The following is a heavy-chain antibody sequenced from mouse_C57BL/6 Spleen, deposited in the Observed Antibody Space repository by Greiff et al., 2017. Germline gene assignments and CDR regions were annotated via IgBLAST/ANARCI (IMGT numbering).Heavy chain of an antibody. V-gene: IGHV1-76*01. CDR2: IYPGSGNT. CDR3: ASEGTGSYAMDY. Sequence: QVQLQQSVAELVRPGASVKLSCKASGYTFTDYYINWVKQRPGPGLEWIARIYPGSGNTYYNEKFKGKATLTAEKSSSTAYMQLSSLTSEDSAVYFCASEGTGSYAMDYWGQGTSVTVSS. J-gene: IGHJ4*01. D-gene: IGHD4-1*01. CDR1: GYTFTDYY.